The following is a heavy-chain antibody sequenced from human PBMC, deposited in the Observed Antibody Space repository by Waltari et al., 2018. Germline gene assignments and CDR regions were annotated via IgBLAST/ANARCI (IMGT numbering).Heavy chain of an antibody. J-gene: IGHJ6*03. CDR3: GAARYYYYYMDV. CDR1: GYTFTDYY. D-gene: IGHD6-6*01. Sequence: EVQLVQSGAEVKKPGATVKISCKASGYTFTDYYMHWVQQAPGKGLEWMGRVDPEEGETIYAEKFQGRGTITADTSTDTAYMGLSSLRSEDTAVYYCGAARYYYYYMDVWGKGTTVTVSS. V-gene: IGHV1-69-2*01. CDR2: VDPEEGET.